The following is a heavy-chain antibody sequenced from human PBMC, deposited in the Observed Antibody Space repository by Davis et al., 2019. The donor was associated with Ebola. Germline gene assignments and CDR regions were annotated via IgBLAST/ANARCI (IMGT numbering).Heavy chain of an antibody. V-gene: IGHV1-18*01. CDR3: ARDRVVAASEYYYYGMDV. J-gene: IGHJ6*02. CDR2: ISAYNGDT. Sequence: AASVKVSCKASGYTFTSYGISWVRQAPGQGLEWMAWISAYNGDTNYAQKLQGRVTTTTDTSTSIAYMELRSLRSDDTAVYYCARDRVVAASEYYYYGMDVWGQGTTVTVSS. CDR1: GYTFTSYG. D-gene: IGHD2-15*01.